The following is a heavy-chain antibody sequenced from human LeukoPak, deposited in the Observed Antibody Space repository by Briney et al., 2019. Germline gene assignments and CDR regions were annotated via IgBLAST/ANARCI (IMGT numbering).Heavy chain of an antibody. Sequence: ASVKVSCKASGYTFTNYYIHWVRQAPGQGLEWMGVINPSGGSTSNAQKFQGRATMTRDIATNTVYMELSSLRSEDTAVYYCAREGRGDCWGQGTLVIVSS. CDR1: GYTFTNYY. D-gene: IGHD3-10*01. V-gene: IGHV1-46*01. J-gene: IGHJ4*02. CDR3: AREGRGDC. CDR2: INPSGGST.